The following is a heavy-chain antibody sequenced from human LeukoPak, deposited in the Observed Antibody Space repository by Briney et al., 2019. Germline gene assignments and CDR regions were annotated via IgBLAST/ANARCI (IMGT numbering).Heavy chain of an antibody. J-gene: IGHJ6*03. Sequence: SETLSLTCTVSGGSISSYYWSRIRQPAGKGLEWIGRIYTSGSTNYNPSLKSRVTMSVDTSKNQFSLKLSSVTAADTAVYYCAREYYDFWSGTYYYYMDVWGKGTTVTVSS. CDR3: AREYYDFWSGTYYYYMDV. CDR2: IYTSGST. CDR1: GGSISSYY. V-gene: IGHV4-4*07. D-gene: IGHD3-3*01.